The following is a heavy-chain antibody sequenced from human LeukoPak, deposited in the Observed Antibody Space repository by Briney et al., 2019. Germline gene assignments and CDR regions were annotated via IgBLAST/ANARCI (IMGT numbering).Heavy chain of an antibody. V-gene: IGHV3-74*01. CDR1: GFTFSSFW. Sequence: GGSLRLSCAASGFTFSSFWIHWVRQVPGKGLVWVSRINPESTTTTYADSVKGRFTISRDNARSTLYLQMNSLRVEDTAMYYCVKDHTGEQDKWGQGTLVTVSS. D-gene: IGHD1-1*01. J-gene: IGHJ4*02. CDR2: INPESTTT. CDR3: VKDHTGEQDK.